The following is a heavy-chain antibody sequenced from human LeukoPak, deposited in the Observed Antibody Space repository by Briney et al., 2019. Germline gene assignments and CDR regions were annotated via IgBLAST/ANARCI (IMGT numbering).Heavy chain of an antibody. D-gene: IGHD4-17*01. CDR2: ISSSSSTI. CDR1: GFTFSSYS. Sequence: GGSLRLSCAASGFTFSSYSMNWVRQAPGKGLEWVSYISSSSSTIYYADSVKGRFTISRDNAKNSLYLQMNSLRAEDTAVYYCAKSLLTTVIVPAFYYYMDVWGKGTTVTVSS. J-gene: IGHJ6*03. CDR3: AKSLLTTVIVPAFYYYMDV. V-gene: IGHV3-48*01.